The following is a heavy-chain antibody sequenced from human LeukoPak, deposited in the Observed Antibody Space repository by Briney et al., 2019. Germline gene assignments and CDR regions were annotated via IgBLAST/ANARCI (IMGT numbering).Heavy chain of an antibody. CDR1: GFSIISYG. Sequence: PGGSLRLSCAASGFSIISYGMHWVRQAPGKGLEWVAVISFDGSSKNYGDSVKGRFTISRDNSKNTLHLQMNSLRAEDTAVYYCANARSSWSRQPDVLDIWGQGTMVTVSS. J-gene: IGHJ3*02. CDR2: ISFDGSSK. V-gene: IGHV3-30*18. CDR3: ANARSSWSRQPDVLDI. D-gene: IGHD6-13*01.